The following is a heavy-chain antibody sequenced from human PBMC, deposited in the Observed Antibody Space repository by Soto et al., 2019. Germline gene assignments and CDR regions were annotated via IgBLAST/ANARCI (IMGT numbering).Heavy chain of an antibody. D-gene: IGHD3-9*01. CDR1: GFTFSSYA. CDR2: ISGSGGST. Sequence: EVQLLESGGGLVQPGGSLRLSCAASGFTFSSYAMSWVRQAPGKGLEWVSAISGSGGSTYYADSVKGRFTIPRDNSKNTLYLQMNSLRAEDTAVYYCAKDGPYDILTGSYYYYYGMDVWGQGTTVTVSS. CDR3: AKDGPYDILTGSYYYYYGMDV. J-gene: IGHJ6*02. V-gene: IGHV3-23*01.